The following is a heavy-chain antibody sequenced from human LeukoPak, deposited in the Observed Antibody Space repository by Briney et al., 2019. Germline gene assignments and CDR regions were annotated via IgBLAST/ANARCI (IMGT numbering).Heavy chain of an antibody. CDR1: GFTFSGYA. CDR3: AKKGYGVPGTGAFDL. CDR2: ISGSTGNT. V-gene: IGHV3-23*01. J-gene: IGHJ3*01. D-gene: IGHD1-1*01. Sequence: PGGSLRLSCAASGFTFSGYAMTWVRQAPGRGREWLSTISGSTGNTYYADSVKGRFTISRDNSGHTLYHQMGRLKADDTAVYYCAKKGYGVPGTGAFDLWGQGTMVTVSS.